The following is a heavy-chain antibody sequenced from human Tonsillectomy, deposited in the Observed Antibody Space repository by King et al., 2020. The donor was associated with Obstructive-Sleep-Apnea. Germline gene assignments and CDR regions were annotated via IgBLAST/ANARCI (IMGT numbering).Heavy chain of an antibody. J-gene: IGHJ4*02. CDR2: IYPGDSDT. V-gene: IGHV5-51*01. D-gene: IGHD3-22*01. CDR3: ARHGRYYDSSGYPRQSGYFDY. CDR1: GYSFTSYW. Sequence: VQLVESGAEVKKPGESLKISCKGSGYSFTSYWIGWVRQMPGKGLEWMGIIYPGDSDTRYSPSFQGQVTISADKSISTAYLQWSSLKASDTAMYYCARHGRYYDSSGYPRQSGYFDYWGQGTLVTVSS.